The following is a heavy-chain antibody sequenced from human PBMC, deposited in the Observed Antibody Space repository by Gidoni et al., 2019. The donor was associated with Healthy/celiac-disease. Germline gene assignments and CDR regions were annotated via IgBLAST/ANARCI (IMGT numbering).Heavy chain of an antibody. CDR1: GDSVSNNSAA. J-gene: IGHJ4*02. Sequence: QVQLQQSGPGLLKPSQTLSITCAISGDSVSNNSAAWNWIRQSPSRGLEWLGRTYFRSKWYNDYALSVKSRITINPDTSKNQFYLQLNSVSPEDAAVYYCARENGDPLGYFDYWGQGTLVTVSS. CDR2: TYFRSKWYN. V-gene: IGHV6-1*01. CDR3: ARENGDPLGYFDY. D-gene: IGHD4-17*01.